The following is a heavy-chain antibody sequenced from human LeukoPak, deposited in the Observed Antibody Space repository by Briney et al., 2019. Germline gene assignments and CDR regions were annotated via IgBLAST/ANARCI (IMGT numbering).Heavy chain of an antibody. J-gene: IGHJ6*03. CDR1: GYTFSSYW. D-gene: IGHD2-15*01. V-gene: IGHV5-51*01. CDR2: VYPGDSDT. Sequence: GESLKISCEGSGYTFSSYWIGWVRQMPGKGLEWMGIVYPGDSDTRYSPSFQGRVTISADKSISTAYLQWSSLKASDNAMYFCARADSRSYYMDVWGKGTTVTVSS. CDR3: ARADSRSYYMDV.